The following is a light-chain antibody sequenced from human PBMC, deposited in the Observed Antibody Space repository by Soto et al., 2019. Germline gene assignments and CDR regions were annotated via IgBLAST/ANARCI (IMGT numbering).Light chain of an antibody. CDR1: QSVSSN. V-gene: IGKV3-15*01. CDR3: QKYNNWPQT. Sequence: EIVMTQSPATLSVSPGERATLSCRASQSVSSNLAWHQQKPGQAPRLLIFGASTRATGIPARFSGSGSGTEFTLTISSLQSEDFAVYYCQKYNNWPQTFGQGTKVDIK. CDR2: GAS. J-gene: IGKJ1*01.